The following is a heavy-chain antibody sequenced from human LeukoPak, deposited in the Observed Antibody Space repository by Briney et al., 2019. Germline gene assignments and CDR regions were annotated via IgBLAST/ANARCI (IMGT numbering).Heavy chain of an antibody. D-gene: IGHD3-3*01. Sequence: PGGSLRLSCAASGFTFSNYGMHWVRQAPGKGLEWVTLISYDGSNKYYADSVKGRFTTSRDNSKNTLYLQMNSLRAEDTAVYYCAKDYRPHDFWSGLVDYWGQGILVTVSS. CDR3: AKDYRPHDFWSGLVDY. CDR1: GFTFSNYG. J-gene: IGHJ4*02. V-gene: IGHV3-30*18. CDR2: ISYDGSNK.